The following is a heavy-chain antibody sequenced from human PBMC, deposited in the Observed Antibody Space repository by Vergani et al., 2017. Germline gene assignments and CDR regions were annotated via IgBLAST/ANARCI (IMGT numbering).Heavy chain of an antibody. CDR1: GFTSAGYA. J-gene: IGHJ4*02. Sequence: EVQLEESGGGLVLPGRSLRLSCVASGFTSAGYAMHWVRQAPGKGLEWVSGISWNSNSIGYADSVKGRFTISRDNAKKSLYLQMNRLRAEDTAIYYCAKTCDANWMGPRGFDYWGKGNLVTVSS. CDR3: AKTCDANWMGPRGFDY. CDR2: ISWNSNSI. V-gene: IGHV3-9*02. D-gene: IGHD1-1*01.